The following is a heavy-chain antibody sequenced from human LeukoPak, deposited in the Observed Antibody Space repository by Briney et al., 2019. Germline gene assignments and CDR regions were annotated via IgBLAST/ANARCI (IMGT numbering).Heavy chain of an antibody. V-gene: IGHV3-20*04. CDR3: ARDRGWLQYIDY. CDR1: GFTFSSYA. J-gene: IGHJ4*02. D-gene: IGHD5-24*01. Sequence: GGSLRLSCVASGFTFSSYAMSWVRQAPGKGLEWVSSINWNGGNTAYADSVKGRFTISRDTAKDSLYLQLNSLRAEDTALYYCARDRGWLQYIDYWGQGTLVTVSS. CDR2: INWNGGNT.